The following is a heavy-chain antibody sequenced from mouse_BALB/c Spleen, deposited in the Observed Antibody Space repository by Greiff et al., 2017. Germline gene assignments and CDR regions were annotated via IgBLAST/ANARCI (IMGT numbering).Heavy chain of an antibody. D-gene: IGHD3-1*01. CDR1: GYTFTSYW. Sequence: VQLQQSGTVLARPGASVKMSCKASGYTFTSYWMHWVKQRPGQGLEWIGAIYPGNSDTSYNQKFKGKAKLTAVTSTSTAYMELSSLTNEDSAVYYCTRELGLRRDAMDYWGQGTSVTVSS. CDR2: IYPGNSDT. J-gene: IGHJ4*01. CDR3: TRELGLRRDAMDY. V-gene: IGHV1-5*01.